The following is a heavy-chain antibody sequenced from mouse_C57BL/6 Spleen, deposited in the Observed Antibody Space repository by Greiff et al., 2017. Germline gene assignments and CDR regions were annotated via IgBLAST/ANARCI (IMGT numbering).Heavy chain of an antibody. J-gene: IGHJ1*03. D-gene: IGHD1-1*01. CDR1: GYSITSGYY. V-gene: IGHV3-6*01. CDR2: IRYDGSN. CDR3: AISDYYGSSEGYFDV. Sequence: EVKLVESGPGLVKPSPSLSLTCSVTGYSITSGYYWNWIRQFPGNNLEWMGYIRYDGSNNYNPSLKNRTSITRDTSKNQFFLKLNSVTTEDTATYYCAISDYYGSSEGYFDVWGTGTTVTVSS.